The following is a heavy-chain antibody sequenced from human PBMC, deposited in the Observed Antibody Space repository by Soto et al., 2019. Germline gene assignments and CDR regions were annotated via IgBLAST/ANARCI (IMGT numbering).Heavy chain of an antibody. Sequence: GGVLRLSCAASGFTFKESPMNWVRQAPGKGPEWVASISDTGASTWYAESVRGRLSISRDNSKNTLYLQMNSLRGEDTALYYCAKGRGSAWAWYFDNWGQGTLVPVSS. J-gene: IGHJ4*02. CDR2: ISDTGAST. V-gene: IGHV3-23*01. CDR3: AKGRGSAWAWYFDN. CDR1: GFTFKESP. D-gene: IGHD6-25*01.